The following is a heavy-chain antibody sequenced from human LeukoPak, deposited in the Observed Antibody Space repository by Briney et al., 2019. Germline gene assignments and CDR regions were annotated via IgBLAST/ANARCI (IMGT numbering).Heavy chain of an antibody. CDR2: ISSSSSDI. V-gene: IGHV3-21*01. CDR1: GFPFSIYW. Sequence: NPGGSLRLSCAASGFPFSIYWMTWVRQAPGKGLEWVSSISSSSSDIYYADSVKGRFTTSRDNAKNSLYLQMNGLRAEDTAVYYCARDPDYYGSGSFDYWGQGTLVTVSS. D-gene: IGHD3-10*01. J-gene: IGHJ4*02. CDR3: ARDPDYYGSGSFDY.